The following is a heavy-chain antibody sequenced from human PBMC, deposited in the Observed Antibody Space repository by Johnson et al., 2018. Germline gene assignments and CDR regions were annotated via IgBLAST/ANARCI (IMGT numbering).Heavy chain of an antibody. CDR3: AGGEGIVGATRPAFEI. CDR1: GFTFDDYA. Sequence: VQLVQSGGGLVQPGRSLRLSCAASGFTFDDYAMHWVRQAPGKGLEWVSVIYSGGSTYYADSVKGRFTISRDNSKNTLYLQMNSLRAEDTAGYYCAGGEGIVGATRPAFEIWGQGTMVTVSS. D-gene: IGHD1-26*01. J-gene: IGHJ3*02. V-gene: IGHV3-66*01. CDR2: IYSGGST.